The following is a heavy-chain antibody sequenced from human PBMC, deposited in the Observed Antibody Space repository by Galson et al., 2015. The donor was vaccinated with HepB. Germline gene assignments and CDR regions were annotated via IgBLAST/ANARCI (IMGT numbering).Heavy chain of an antibody. V-gene: IGHV1-2*06. Sequence: SVKVSCKASGYTFTGYYMHWVRQAPGQGLEWMGRINPNNGGTNYAQKFQGRVTMTRDTSISTAYMELSRLRSDDAAVYYCARVYNYTCYYFDYWGQGTLVTVSS. CDR2: INPNNGGT. CDR1: GYTFTGYY. D-gene: IGHD1-20*01. CDR3: ARVYNYTCYYFDY. J-gene: IGHJ4*02.